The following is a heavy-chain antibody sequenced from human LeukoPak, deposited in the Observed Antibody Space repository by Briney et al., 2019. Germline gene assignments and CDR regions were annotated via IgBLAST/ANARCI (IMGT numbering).Heavy chain of an antibody. J-gene: IGHJ4*02. V-gene: IGHV3-21*01. D-gene: IGHD2-2*01. CDR1: GFTFSSYS. CDR2: ISSSSSNI. Sequence: GGSLRLSCAASGFTFSSYSMNWVLQAPGKGLEWVSSISSSSSNIYYADSVKGRFTISRDNAKNSLYLQMNSLRADDTAVYYCARAPAIALFDYWGQGTLVSVSS. CDR3: ARAPAIALFDY.